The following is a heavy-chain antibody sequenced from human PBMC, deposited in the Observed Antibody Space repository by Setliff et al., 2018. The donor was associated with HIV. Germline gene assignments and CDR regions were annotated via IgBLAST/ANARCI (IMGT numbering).Heavy chain of an antibody. Sequence: PSETLSLTCAVSGYSISSGYYWGWIRQPPGKGLEWIGNIYHSGSSYSNPSLKSRVTISIDTSKNQFSLKLSSVTAADTAVYYCARLFRWLQFPDRFDSWGQGALVTVSS. CDR3: ARLFRWLQFPDRFDS. V-gene: IGHV4-38-2*01. J-gene: IGHJ4*02. D-gene: IGHD6-19*01. CDR2: IYHSGSS. CDR1: GYSISSGYY.